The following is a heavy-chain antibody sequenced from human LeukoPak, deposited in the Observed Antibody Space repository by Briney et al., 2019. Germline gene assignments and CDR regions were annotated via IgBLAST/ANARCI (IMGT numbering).Heavy chain of an antibody. CDR1: GGSFSGYY. CDR3: ARASHDYGDYSHFDY. Sequence: SETLSLTCAVYGGSFSGYYWSWIRQPPGKGLEWIGEINHSGSTNYNPSLKSRVTISVDTSKNQFSLKLSSVTAADTAVYYCARASHDYGDYSHFDYWGQGTLVTVSS. V-gene: IGHV4-34*01. CDR2: INHSGST. J-gene: IGHJ4*02. D-gene: IGHD4-17*01.